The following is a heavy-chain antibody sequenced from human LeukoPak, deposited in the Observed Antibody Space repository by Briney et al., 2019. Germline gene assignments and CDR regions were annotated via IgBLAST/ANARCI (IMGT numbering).Heavy chain of an antibody. CDR3: AELGITMIGGV. V-gene: IGHV3-11*04. Sequence: GGSLRLSCAASGFTFSDYYMSWIRQAPGKGLEWVSYISSSGNSVYYADSVKGRFTFSRDNAKNSLYLQMNSLRAEDTAVYYCAELGITMIGGVWGKGTTVTISS. D-gene: IGHD3-10*02. J-gene: IGHJ6*04. CDR2: ISSSGNSV. CDR1: GFTFSDYY.